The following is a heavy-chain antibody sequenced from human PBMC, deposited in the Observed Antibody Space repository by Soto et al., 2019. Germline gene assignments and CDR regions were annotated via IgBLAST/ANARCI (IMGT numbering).Heavy chain of an antibody. CDR2: IYYSGST. CDR1: GGSVSSGSYY. J-gene: IGHJ4*02. Sequence: SETLSLTCTVSGGSVSSGSYYWSWIRQPPGKGLEWIGYIYYSGSTNYNHSLKSRVTISVDTSKNQFSLKLSSVTAADTAVFYCARLASAYCGGDCYSDPYYWGQGTLVTVSS. D-gene: IGHD2-21*02. V-gene: IGHV4-61*01. CDR3: ARLASAYCGGDCYSDPYY.